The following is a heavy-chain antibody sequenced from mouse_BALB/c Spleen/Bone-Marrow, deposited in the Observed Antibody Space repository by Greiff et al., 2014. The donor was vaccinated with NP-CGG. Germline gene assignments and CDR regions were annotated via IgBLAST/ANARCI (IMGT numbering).Heavy chain of an antibody. Sequence: QVQLKQSGAELVRPGTSVKVSCKASGYAFTYYLIEWIKQRPGQGLEWIGVINPGSGVTNYNEKFKGKATLTADKSSSTAYMQLSSLTSDDSAVYFCAGRDYRYDVGPFDYWGQGTTLTVSS. J-gene: IGHJ2*01. CDR1: GYAFTYYL. CDR3: AGRDYRYDVGPFDY. CDR2: INPGSGVT. D-gene: IGHD2-14*01. V-gene: IGHV1-54*01.